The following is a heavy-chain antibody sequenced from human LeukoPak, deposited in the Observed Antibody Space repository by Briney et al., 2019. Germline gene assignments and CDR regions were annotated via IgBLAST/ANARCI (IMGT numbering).Heavy chain of an antibody. CDR2: IYTSGST. V-gene: IGHV4-4*07. CDR1: GGSISSYY. Sequence: SETLSLTCTVSGGSISSYYWSWIRQPAGKGLEWIGRIYTSGSTNYNPSLKSRVTMSVDTSKNQCSLKLSSVTAADTAVYYCARGSVYYDSSGYYEGYGMDVWGQGTTVTVSS. D-gene: IGHD3-22*01. CDR3: ARGSVYYDSSGYYEGYGMDV. J-gene: IGHJ6*02.